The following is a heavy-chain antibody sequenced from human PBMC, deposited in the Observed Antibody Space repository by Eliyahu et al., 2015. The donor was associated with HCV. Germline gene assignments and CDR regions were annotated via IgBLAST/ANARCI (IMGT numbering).Heavy chain of an antibody. CDR1: GYTFTGYX. J-gene: IGHJ4*02. V-gene: IGHV1-2*04. CDR3: ARERDDYTHRDFDY. CDR2: INPNSGGT. D-gene: IGHD5-24*01. Sequence: QVQLVQSGTEVKKPGASVXVSCXTSGYTFTGYXMPWVRQAPGQGLEWMGCINPNSGGTDYARNFQGWVTMTRDTSISTVYMELTRLRSDDTAMYYCARERDDYTHRDFDYWGQGTLVTVSS.